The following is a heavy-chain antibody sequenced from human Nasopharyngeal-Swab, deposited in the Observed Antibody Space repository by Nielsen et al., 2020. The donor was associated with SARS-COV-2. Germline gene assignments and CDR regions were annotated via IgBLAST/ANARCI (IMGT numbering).Heavy chain of an antibody. V-gene: IGHV3-30-3*01. CDR3: ARDLLPYYGMDV. Sequence: GESLKISCAASGFTFSSYAMHWVRQAPGKGLEWVAVISYDGSNKYYADSVKGRFTIFRDNSKNTLYLQMNSLRAEDTAVYYCARDLLPYYGMDVWGQGTTVTVSS. CDR1: GFTFSSYA. D-gene: IGHD2-15*01. CDR2: ISYDGSNK. J-gene: IGHJ6*02.